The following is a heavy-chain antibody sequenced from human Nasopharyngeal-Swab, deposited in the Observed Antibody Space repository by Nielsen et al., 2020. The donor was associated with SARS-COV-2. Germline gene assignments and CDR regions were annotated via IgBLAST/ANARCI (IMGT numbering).Heavy chain of an antibody. Sequence: LKISCAASGFTFSSYDMHWVRQATGKGLEWVSAIGTAGDTYYPGSVKGRFTISRENAKNSLYLQMNSLRAGDTAVYYCARRGQWLVTGDAFDIWGQGTMVTVSS. D-gene: IGHD6-19*01. J-gene: IGHJ3*02. CDR3: ARRGQWLVTGDAFDI. CDR2: IGTAGDT. V-gene: IGHV3-13*01. CDR1: GFTFSSYD.